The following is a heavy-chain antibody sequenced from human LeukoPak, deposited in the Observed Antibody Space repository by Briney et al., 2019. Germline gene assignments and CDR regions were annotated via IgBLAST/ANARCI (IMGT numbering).Heavy chain of an antibody. CDR1: GYTFTSYG. V-gene: IGHV1-18*01. J-gene: IGHJ4*02. Sequence: GASVKVSCKASGYTFTSYGISWVRQAPGQGLEWMGWISTYNGDTNYAQKLQGRVTMTTDTSTNTAYMELRSLRSDDTAVYYCAREGLGELTLDYWDQGTLVTVSS. D-gene: IGHD3-16*01. CDR2: ISTYNGDT. CDR3: AREGLGELTLDY.